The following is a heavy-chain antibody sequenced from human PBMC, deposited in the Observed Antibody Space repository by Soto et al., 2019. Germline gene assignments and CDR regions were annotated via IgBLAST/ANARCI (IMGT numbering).Heavy chain of an antibody. CDR3: AKERTIVVVVAAPPDV. V-gene: IGHV3-30*18. CDR2: ISYDGSNK. D-gene: IGHD2-15*01. J-gene: IGHJ6*02. CDR1: GFTFSSYG. Sequence: GSLRLSCAASGFTFSSYGMHWVRQAPGKGLEWVAVISYDGSNKYYADSVKGRFTISRDNSKNTLYLQMNSLRAEDTAVYYCAKERTIVVVVAAPPDVWGQGTTVTVSS.